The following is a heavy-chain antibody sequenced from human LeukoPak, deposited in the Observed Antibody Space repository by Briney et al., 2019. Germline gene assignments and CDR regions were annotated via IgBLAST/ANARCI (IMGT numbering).Heavy chain of an antibody. V-gene: IGHV3-23*01. CDR3: AKDEIGLLWFGEFGY. CDR2: ISGSGGTT. D-gene: IGHD3-10*01. Sequence: GGSLRLSCVGSGFTFSTNGMSWVRQAPGKGLEWVSSISGSGGTTYVADSVKGRFTISRDNSKNTLYLQMNSLRAEDTAVYYCAKDEIGLLWFGEFGYWGQGTLVTVSS. J-gene: IGHJ4*02. CDR1: GFTFSTNG.